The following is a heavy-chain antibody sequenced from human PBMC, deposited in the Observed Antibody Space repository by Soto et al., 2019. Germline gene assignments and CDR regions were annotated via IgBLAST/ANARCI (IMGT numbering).Heavy chain of an antibody. CDR2: INPHGSST. J-gene: IGHJ5*02. Sequence: ASVKVSCKAPRDTFTSYYINWVRQAPGQGLEWMGVINPHGSSTAYAQKFKGRVTLTRDTSASTVYMEVSSLTSEDTAMYYCARPSGGNFGIIIEGTNWFAPWGQGTLVTVSS. CDR3: ARPSGGNFGIIIEGTNWFAP. V-gene: IGHV1-46*01. CDR1: RDTFTSYY. D-gene: IGHD1-26*01.